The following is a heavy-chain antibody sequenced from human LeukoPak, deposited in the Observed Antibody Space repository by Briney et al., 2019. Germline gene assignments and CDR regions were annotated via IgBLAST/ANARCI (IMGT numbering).Heavy chain of an antibody. V-gene: IGHV3-48*03. Sequence: GGSLRLSCAASGFTFSSYEMNWVRQAPGKGLEWVSSISRSATTIYYADSVKGRFTISRDNAKNSLYLQMDSLRAEDTAVYYCARTYYDILTSYNPYFDYWGQGTLVTVSS. CDR3: ARTYYDILTSYNPYFDY. J-gene: IGHJ4*02. D-gene: IGHD3-9*01. CDR1: GFTFSSYE. CDR2: ISRSATTI.